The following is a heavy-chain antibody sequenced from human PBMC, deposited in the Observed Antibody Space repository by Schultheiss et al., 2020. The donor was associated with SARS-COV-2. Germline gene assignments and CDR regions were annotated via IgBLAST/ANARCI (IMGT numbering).Heavy chain of an antibody. CDR3: ARDGGFGELYTTHTYYGMDV. V-gene: IGHV3-11*01. J-gene: IGHJ6*02. Sequence: GESLKISCAASGFTFSDYYMSWIRQAPGKGLEWVSYISSSGSTIYYADSVKGRFTISRDNAKNSLYLQMNSLRAEDTAVYYCARDGGFGELYTTHTYYGMDVWGQGTTVTVSS. CDR1: GFTFSDYY. CDR2: ISSSGSTI. D-gene: IGHD3-10*01.